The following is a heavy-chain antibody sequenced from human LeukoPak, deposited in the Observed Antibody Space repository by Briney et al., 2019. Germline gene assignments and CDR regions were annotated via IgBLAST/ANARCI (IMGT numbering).Heavy chain of an antibody. J-gene: IGHJ4*02. Sequence: ASVKVSCKASGYTFTSYDINWVRQATGQGLEWMGWMNPNSGNTGYAQKFQGRVTMTRNTSISTAYKELSSLRSEDTAVYYCARVPLGTGRYFAWLPTGWGQGTLVTVSS. CDR3: ARVPLGTGRYFAWLPTG. CDR1: GYTFTSYD. CDR2: MNPNSGNT. D-gene: IGHD3-9*01. V-gene: IGHV1-8*01.